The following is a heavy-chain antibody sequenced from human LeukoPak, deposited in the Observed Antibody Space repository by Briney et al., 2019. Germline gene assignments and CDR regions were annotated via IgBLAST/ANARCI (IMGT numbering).Heavy chain of an antibody. D-gene: IGHD5-24*01. J-gene: IGHJ4*02. CDR1: GFTFSSYW. CDR2: INSDGSST. CDR3: ARVSRRDGYNPRFDY. Sequence: GGSLRLSCAASGFTFSSYWMHWVRQAPGKGLVWVSRINSDGSSTSYADSVKGRFTISRDNAKNTLYLQMNSLRAEDTAVYYCARVSRRDGYNPRFDYWGQGTLVTVSS. V-gene: IGHV3-74*01.